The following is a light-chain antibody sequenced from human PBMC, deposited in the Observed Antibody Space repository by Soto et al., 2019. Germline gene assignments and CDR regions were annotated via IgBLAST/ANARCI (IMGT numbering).Light chain of an antibody. Sequence: STQSLLHRNGYNYLDWYVQKPGQPPQLVIFLGSRQPSGVPDRFSGSGSGTDFTLKISTVEAEDVGVYYYIQPLQTPITIGPGTKVDIK. CDR3: IQPLQTPIT. CDR1: QSLLHRNGYNY. V-gene: IGKV2-28*01. CDR2: LGS. J-gene: IGKJ3*01.